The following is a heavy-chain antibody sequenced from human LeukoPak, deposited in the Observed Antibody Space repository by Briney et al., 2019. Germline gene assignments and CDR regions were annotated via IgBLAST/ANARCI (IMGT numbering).Heavy chain of an antibody. CDR2: ISYDGSNK. Sequence: GGSLRLSCAASGFTFSSYAMHWVRQAPGKGLEWVAVISYDGSNKYYADSVKGRFTISRDNSKNTLYLQMNSLRAEDTAVYYCARSPGGLLGYYYYYMDVWGKGTTVAVSS. J-gene: IGHJ6*03. D-gene: IGHD3-16*01. V-gene: IGHV3-30*04. CDR3: ARSPGGLLGYYYYYMDV. CDR1: GFTFSSYA.